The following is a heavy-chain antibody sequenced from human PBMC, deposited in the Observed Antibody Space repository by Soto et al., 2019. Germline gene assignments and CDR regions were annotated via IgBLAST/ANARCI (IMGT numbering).Heavy chain of an antibody. CDR1: GGSISSGDYY. J-gene: IGHJ5*02. Sequence: SDTLSLTCTVSGGSISSGDYYWSWIRQPPGKGLEWIGYIYYSGSTYYNPSLKSRVTISVDTSKNQFSLKLSSVTAADTAVYYCARDRGDINWFDPWGQGTLVTVS. CDR3: ARDRGDINWFDP. CDR2: IYYSGST. D-gene: IGHD3-9*01. V-gene: IGHV4-30-4*02.